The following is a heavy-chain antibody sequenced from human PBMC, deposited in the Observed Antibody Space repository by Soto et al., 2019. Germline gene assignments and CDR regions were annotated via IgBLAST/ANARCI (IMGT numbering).Heavy chain of an antibody. V-gene: IGHV3-74*01. J-gene: IGHJ4*02. Sequence: EVQLVESGGGLVQPGGSLRLSCAASGFTFNNFWMYWVRQTPEKGLVWVSGINSDGTTTIYADSVKGRFTTSRDNAKNTLYLQMISLTVEDTAIYYSLIDIRWGQATLVTVSS. CDR3: LIDIR. CDR1: GFTFNNFW. CDR2: INSDGTTT.